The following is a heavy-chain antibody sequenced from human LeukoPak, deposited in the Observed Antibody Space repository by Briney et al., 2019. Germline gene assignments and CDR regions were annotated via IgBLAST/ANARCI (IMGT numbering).Heavy chain of an antibody. Sequence: PSQTLSLTCTVSGGSISSGGYYWSWIRQPPGKGLEWIGYIYHSGNTYYNPSLKSRVTISVDRSKDQFSLKLSSVTAADTAVYYCARVLSAIGSGVSIYWFDPWGQGTLVTVSS. D-gene: IGHD2-15*01. CDR1: GGSISSGGYY. J-gene: IGHJ5*02. CDR2: IYHSGNT. V-gene: IGHV4-30-2*01. CDR3: ARVLSAIGSGVSIYWFDP.